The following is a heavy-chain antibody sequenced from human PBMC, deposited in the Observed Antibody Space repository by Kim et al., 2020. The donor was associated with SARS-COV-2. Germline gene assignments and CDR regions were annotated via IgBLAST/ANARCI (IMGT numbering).Heavy chain of an antibody. J-gene: IGHJ4*02. CDR3: ARGLLRIGMKVVVTRKGSYDFDI. CDR2: ISYDGGNT. D-gene: IGHD2-15*01. CDR1: GFTFSSYA. Sequence: GGSLRLSCAASGFTFSSYAMNWVRQAPGKGLEWVSAISYDGGNTYYADSVKGRFTISRDNSKNTLYLQMNSLRAEDTAVYYCARGLLRIGMKVVVTRKGSYDFDIWGQGTLVTVSS. V-gene: IGHV3-30*04.